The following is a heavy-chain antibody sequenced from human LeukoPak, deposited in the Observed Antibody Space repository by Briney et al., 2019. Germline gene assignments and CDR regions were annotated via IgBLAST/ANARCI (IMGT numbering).Heavy chain of an antibody. J-gene: IGHJ4*02. CDR1: GFTVITNY. CDR2: IWYDGSNK. V-gene: IGHV3-33*08. CDR3: ARDPSLLWFGESTLYFDY. D-gene: IGHD3-10*01. Sequence: GGSLRLSCAASGFTVITNYMTWVRQAPGKGLEWVAVIWYDGSNKYYADSVKGRFTISRDNSKNTLYLQMNSLRAEDTAVYYCARDPSLLWFGESTLYFDYWGQGTLVTVSS.